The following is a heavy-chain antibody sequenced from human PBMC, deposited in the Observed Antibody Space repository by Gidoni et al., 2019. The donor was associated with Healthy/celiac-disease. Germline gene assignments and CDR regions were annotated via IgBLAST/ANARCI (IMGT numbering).Heavy chain of an antibody. Sequence: QVQLVESGGGVVQPGRSLRLSCAASGFTFSSYGMHWVRQAPGKGLEWVAVISYDGSNKYYADSVKGRFTISRDNSKNTLYLQMNSLRAEDTAVYYCAKDRYDFWSGAPWNVWGQGTTVTVSS. CDR1: GFTFSSYG. CDR2: ISYDGSNK. CDR3: AKDRYDFWSGAPWNV. V-gene: IGHV3-30*18. D-gene: IGHD3-3*01. J-gene: IGHJ6*02.